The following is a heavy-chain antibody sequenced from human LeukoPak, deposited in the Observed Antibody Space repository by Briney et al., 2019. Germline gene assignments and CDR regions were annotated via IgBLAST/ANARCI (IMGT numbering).Heavy chain of an antibody. D-gene: IGHD1-26*01. CDR3: ARVVGGTTTYYHMDV. CDR1: GYTFTNYD. J-gene: IGHJ6*03. V-gene: IGHV1-18*01. CDR2: INNYNGNT. Sequence: ASVKVSCKASGYTFTNYDISWVRQAPGQGLEWMGWINNYNGNTHYAQNVLGRVTMTTDTPTGTAYMELGSLTSDDTAVYYCARVVGGTTTYYHMDVWGKGTTVTVSS.